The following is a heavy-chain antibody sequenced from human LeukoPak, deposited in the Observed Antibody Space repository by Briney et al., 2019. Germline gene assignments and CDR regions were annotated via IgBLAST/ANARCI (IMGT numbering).Heavy chain of an antibody. Sequence: ASVKVSCKASVGTFGSYAISWVRQAPGQGLEWMGRIIPIFGIANYAQKFQGRVTITADKSPSTAYMELSSLRSEDTAVYYCAETPLGATSVNFDYWGQGTLVTVSS. CDR1: VGTFGSYA. V-gene: IGHV1-69*04. J-gene: IGHJ4*02. D-gene: IGHD1-26*01. CDR3: AETPLGATSVNFDY. CDR2: IIPIFGIA.